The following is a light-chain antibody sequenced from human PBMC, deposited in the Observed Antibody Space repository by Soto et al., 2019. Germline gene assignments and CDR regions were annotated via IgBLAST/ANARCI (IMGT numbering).Light chain of an antibody. CDR2: DAS. V-gene: IGKV3-11*01. CDR3: QQRSNWLFT. Sequence: EIVLTQSPATLSLCPGERATLSCRASQSVSSSLAWYQQKPGQAPRLLIYDASNRATGIPARFSGSGSGTDFTLTISSLEPEDFAVYYCQQRSNWLFTFGPGTKVGIK. CDR1: QSVSSS. J-gene: IGKJ3*01.